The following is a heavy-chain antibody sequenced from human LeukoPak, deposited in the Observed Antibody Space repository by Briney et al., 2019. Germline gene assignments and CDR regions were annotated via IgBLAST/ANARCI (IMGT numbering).Heavy chain of an antibody. D-gene: IGHD5-12*01. CDR2: ISGSGGTT. V-gene: IGHV3-23*01. CDR1: GFTFSNYA. CDR3: AKDPYRASSGLVDY. Sequence: SGGSLRLSCATSGFTFSNYAVSWVRQAPGKGLEWVSYISGSGGTTYTPDSVRGLFTISRDNSKTTLYLQMNSLRAEDTAVYYCAKDPYRASSGLVDYWGEGTLVTGSS. J-gene: IGHJ4*02.